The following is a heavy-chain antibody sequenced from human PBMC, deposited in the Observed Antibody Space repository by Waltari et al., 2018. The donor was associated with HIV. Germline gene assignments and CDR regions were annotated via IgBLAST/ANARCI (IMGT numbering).Heavy chain of an antibody. CDR1: GFTFSRSA. D-gene: IGHD1-1*01. CDR2: MRSKANGYTT. V-gene: IGHV3-73*02. J-gene: IGHJ3*01. CDR3: TRLSGNDAFDV. Sequence: EVQLVESGGGLVKPGESLKLSCAAYGFTFSRSALHWVRQAPGKGLDGIGRMRSKANGYTTAYGASVKGRFIISRDDSKNTAYLQMSSLKTEDTALFYCTRLSGNDAFDVWGQGTLVTVSS.